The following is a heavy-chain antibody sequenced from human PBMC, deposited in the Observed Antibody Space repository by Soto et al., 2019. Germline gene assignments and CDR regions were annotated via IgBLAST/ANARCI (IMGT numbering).Heavy chain of an antibody. Sequence: PSETLSLTCTVSGGSISSYYWSWIRQPPGKGLEWIGYIYYSGSTNYNPSLKSRVTISVDTSKNQFSLKLSSVTAADTAVYYCARLAPKYYDILTGYYYGMDVWGQGTTVTVSS. J-gene: IGHJ6*02. D-gene: IGHD3-9*01. V-gene: IGHV4-59*01. CDR1: GGSISSYY. CDR2: IYYSGST. CDR3: ARLAPKYYDILTGYYYGMDV.